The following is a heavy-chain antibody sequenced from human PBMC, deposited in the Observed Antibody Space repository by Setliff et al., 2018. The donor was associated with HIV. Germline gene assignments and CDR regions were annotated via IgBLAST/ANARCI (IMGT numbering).Heavy chain of an antibody. CDR1: GESFSGYY. Sequence: SETLSLTCVVYGESFSGYYWSWIRQPPGKGLEWIGEINHSGNTNYNPSLKSRVTISVDESKNQFSLKLSSVTAADTAVYYCARALYYYDSSSYLRWYFDLCGRRNLITVSS. D-gene: IGHD3-22*01. CDR3: ARALYYYDSSSYLRWYFDL. J-gene: IGHJ2*01. V-gene: IGHV4-34*01. CDR2: INHSGNT.